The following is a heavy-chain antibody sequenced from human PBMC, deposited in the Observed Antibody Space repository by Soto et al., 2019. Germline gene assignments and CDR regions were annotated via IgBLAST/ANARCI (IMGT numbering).Heavy chain of an antibody. Sequence: EVHLVESGGGLVQPGGSLRLSCEVSGITVDSNNMNWVRQAPGRGLQWVSLIYAAGTTNYADSVKGRFIISRDTSKNTVYLQMNSLRAEDTAAYYCALYDFWRDDPKNAFDVWGPGTMVTVSS. CDR2: IYAAGTT. CDR1: GITVDSNN. CDR3: ALYDFWRDDPKNAFDV. V-gene: IGHV3-66*01. J-gene: IGHJ3*01. D-gene: IGHD3-3*01.